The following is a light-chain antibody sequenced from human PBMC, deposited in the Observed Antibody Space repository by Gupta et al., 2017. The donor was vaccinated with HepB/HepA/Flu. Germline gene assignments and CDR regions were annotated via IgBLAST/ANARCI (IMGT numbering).Light chain of an antibody. Sequence: QSVLTRPRSVSGATGQTVPISYTESPSNIVAPYDVHWYNHLPGTAPKLLIYGNTNRPSGVPDRFSGSKSGTSASLAITGLQVEDEADYYCLSYDSSLSGWVFGGGTKLTVL. V-gene: IGLV1-40*01. CDR2: GNT. CDR3: LSYDSSLSGWV. CDR1: PSNIVAPYD. J-gene: IGLJ3*02.